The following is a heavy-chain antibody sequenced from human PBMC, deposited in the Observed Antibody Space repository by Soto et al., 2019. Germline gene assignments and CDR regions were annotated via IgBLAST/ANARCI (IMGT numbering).Heavy chain of an antibody. CDR2: INHSGST. CDR1: GCSFSGYY. J-gene: IGHJ6*02. Sequence: PSETLCLTCAFYGCSFSGYYWRWIRQPTGKGLEWIGEINHSGSTNYNPSIKSRVTISVDTSKNQFSLKLSSVTAADTAVYYCARASSSSTDYYGMDVWGQGTTVTVSS. D-gene: IGHD6-6*01. CDR3: ARASSSSTDYYGMDV. V-gene: IGHV4-34*01.